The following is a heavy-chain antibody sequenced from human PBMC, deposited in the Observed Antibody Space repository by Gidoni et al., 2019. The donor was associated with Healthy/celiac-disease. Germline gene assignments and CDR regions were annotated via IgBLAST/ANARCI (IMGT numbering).Heavy chain of an antibody. CDR1: GFTFSSYG. CDR2: ISYDGSNK. J-gene: IGHJ6*02. Sequence: QVQLVESGGGVVQPGWSLRLSCAASGFTFSSYGMHWVRQAPGKGLEWGAVISYDGSNKYYADSVKGRFTISRDNSKNTLYLQMNSLRAEDTAVYYCAKAKGGIAAAGTNYYYGMDVWGQGTTVTVSS. CDR3: AKAKGGIAAAGTNYYYGMDV. D-gene: IGHD6-13*01. V-gene: IGHV3-30*18.